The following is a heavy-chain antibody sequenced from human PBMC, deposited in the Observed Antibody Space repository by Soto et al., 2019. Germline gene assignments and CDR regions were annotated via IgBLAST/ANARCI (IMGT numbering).Heavy chain of an antibody. CDR1: GGSISSYY. CDR3: ARRHPWIHYFDY. D-gene: IGHD5-12*01. Sequence: SETLSLTCTVSGGSISSYYWSWIRQPPGKGLEWIGYIYYSGSTNYNPSLKSRVTISVDTSKNQFSLKLSSVTAADTAVYYCARRHPWIHYFDYWGQGTLVTVSS. J-gene: IGHJ4*02. V-gene: IGHV4-59*08. CDR2: IYYSGST.